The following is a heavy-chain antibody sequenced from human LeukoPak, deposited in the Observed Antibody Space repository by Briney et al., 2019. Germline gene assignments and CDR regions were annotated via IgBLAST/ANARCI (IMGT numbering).Heavy chain of an antibody. J-gene: IGHJ4*02. V-gene: IGHV3-21*06. CDR3: LRGDRRDY. CDR2: IDSSGGYM. Sequence: KSGGSLRLSCAASGFTFSSYGMSWVRQAPGEGLEWVSSIDSSGGYMFYADSVKGRFIISRDNAKDSLYLQMNSLRVEDTAVYYCLRGDRRDYWGQGTLVTVSS. CDR1: GFTFSSYG.